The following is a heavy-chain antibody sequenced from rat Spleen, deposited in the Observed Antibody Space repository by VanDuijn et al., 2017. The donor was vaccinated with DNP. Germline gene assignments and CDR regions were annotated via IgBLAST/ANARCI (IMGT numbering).Heavy chain of an antibody. V-gene: IGHV5-7*01. D-gene: IGHD1-4*01. CDR3: VSRPPPTRGPFDY. Sequence: EVQLVESGGGLVQPGRSLKLSCAASGFTFSDHNMAWVRQAPKKGLEWVAIISYDRSDTYYRDSVKGRFTMSRDNAKSTLYLQMDSLRSEYTATYYCVSRPPPTRGPFDYWGQGVTVTVSS. CDR1: GFTFSDHN. J-gene: IGHJ2*01. CDR2: ISYDRSDT.